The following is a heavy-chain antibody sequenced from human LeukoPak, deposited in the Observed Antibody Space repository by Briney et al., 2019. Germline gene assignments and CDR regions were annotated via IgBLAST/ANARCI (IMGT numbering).Heavy chain of an antibody. CDR2: VHLDGRT. J-gene: IGHJ4*02. Sequence: PSGTLSLICGVSGGPISFTNWWTWVRQPPGKGLEWIGEVHLDGRTNYNPSLQSRLTMSVDFSENHISLKLTSVTAADTAVYYCAREGGPYRPLDYSGQGTLITVSS. CDR3: AREGGPYRPLDY. V-gene: IGHV4-4*02. CDR1: GGPISFTNW.